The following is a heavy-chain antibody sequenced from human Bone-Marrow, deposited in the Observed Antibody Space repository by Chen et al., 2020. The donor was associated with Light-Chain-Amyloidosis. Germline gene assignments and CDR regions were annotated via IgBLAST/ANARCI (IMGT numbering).Heavy chain of an antibody. CDR1: GFTFSSFS. CDR3: TRKGGYFDF. CDR2: VSGSTVST. Sequence: AQLVESGGGVVQPGKSLRLSCAASGFTFSSFSMHWVRQAPGKGLEWVSTVSGSTVSTYYAGAVKGRFIISRDNSKSTLYLQMNSLRAGDTAVYFCTRKGGYFDFWGQGSLVTVSS. D-gene: IGHD3-10*01. J-gene: IGHJ4*02. V-gene: IGHV3-23*04.